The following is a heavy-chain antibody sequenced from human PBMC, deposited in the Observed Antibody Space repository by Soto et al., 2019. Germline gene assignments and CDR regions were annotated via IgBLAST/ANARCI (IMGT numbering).Heavy chain of an antibody. CDR3: ARSRDGSPFDY. J-gene: IGHJ4*02. CDR1: GYSISSSNW. Sequence: QVQLQESGPGLVKPSDTLSLTCAVSGYSISSSNWWGWIRQPPGKGLEWIGYIYYSGTTYYTPSLTSRVTMSVDTSKHQFSLKLSSVTAVDTAVYYCARSRDGSPFDYWGQGTLVTVSS. CDR2: IYYSGTT. V-gene: IGHV4-28*01. D-gene: IGHD3-10*01.